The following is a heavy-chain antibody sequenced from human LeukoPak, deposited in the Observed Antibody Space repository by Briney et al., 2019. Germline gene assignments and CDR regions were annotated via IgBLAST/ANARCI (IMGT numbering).Heavy chain of an antibody. CDR1: GFSLRTFT. Sequence: GGSLRLSCAASGFSLRTFTLHWVRQAPGKGLEWVSSIGSTTTDMSYAGSVKGRFSISRDNAKNSLSLQMNSLRVEDTAVYYCTRDRLFDCWGQGTLVTVSS. D-gene: IGHD6-6*01. CDR2: IGSTTTDM. J-gene: IGHJ4*02. CDR3: TRDRLFDC. V-gene: IGHV3-21*01.